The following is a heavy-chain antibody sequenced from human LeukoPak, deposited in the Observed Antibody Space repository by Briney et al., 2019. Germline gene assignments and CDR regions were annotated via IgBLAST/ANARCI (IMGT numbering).Heavy chain of an antibody. CDR2: INPNSGGT. V-gene: IGHV1-2*06. CDR1: GYTFTGYY. Sequence: ASVKVSCKASGYTFTGYYMHWVRQAPGQGLEWMGRINPNSGGTNYAQKFQGRVTMTRDTSISTAYMELSRLRSDDTAVYYCARGSRYYYGSGNYLWGQGTLVTVSS. CDR3: ARGSRYYYGSGNYL. J-gene: IGHJ4*02. D-gene: IGHD3-10*01.